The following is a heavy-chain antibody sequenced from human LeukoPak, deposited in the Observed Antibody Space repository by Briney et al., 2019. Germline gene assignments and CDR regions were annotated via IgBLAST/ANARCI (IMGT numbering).Heavy chain of an antibody. CDR1: GYTFTGYY. V-gene: IGHV1-2*06. J-gene: IGHJ4*02. CDR3: ARGEYYYDSRFDY. Sequence: ASVKVSCKXSGYTFTGYYMHWVRQAPGQGLEWMGRINPNSGGTNYAQKFQGRVTMTRDTSISTAYMELSRLRSDDTAVNYCARGEYYYDSRFDYWGQGTLVTVSS. CDR2: INPNSGGT. D-gene: IGHD3-22*01.